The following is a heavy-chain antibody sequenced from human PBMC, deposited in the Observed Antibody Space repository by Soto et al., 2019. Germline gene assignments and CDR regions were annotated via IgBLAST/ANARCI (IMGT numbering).Heavy chain of an antibody. CDR1: GGSISRFY. CDR3: ARLGQQLVLGTSYHYFYMDV. Sequence: SEILSLTCTVSGGSISRFYWSWIRQPPGKGLEWIGYIYYSGSTNYNPSLKSRVTISVDTSRNQFSLKLSSVTAADTAVYYCARLGQQLVLGTSYHYFYMDVWGKGTTVTVSS. V-gene: IGHV4-59*01. J-gene: IGHJ6*03. CDR2: IYYSGST. D-gene: IGHD6-13*01.